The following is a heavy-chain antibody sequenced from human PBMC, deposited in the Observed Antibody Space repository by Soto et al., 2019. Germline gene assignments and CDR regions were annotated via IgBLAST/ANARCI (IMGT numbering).Heavy chain of an antibody. J-gene: IGHJ4*02. CDR1: GFTFSSYW. V-gene: IGHV3-74*01. Sequence: EVQLVESGGGLVQPGASLRLSCAASGFTFSSYWMHWVRQAPGNGLVWVSRINSDGSSTSYAGSVKGRFTISIDNAKNTLYLQMNSLRAEDTAVYYCVRTSLVVAAATREDYWGQGTLVTVSS. CDR3: VRTSLVVAAATREDY. CDR2: INSDGSST. D-gene: IGHD2-15*01.